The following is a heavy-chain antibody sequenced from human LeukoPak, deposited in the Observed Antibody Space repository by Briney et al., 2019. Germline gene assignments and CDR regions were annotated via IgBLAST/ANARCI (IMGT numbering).Heavy chain of an antibody. CDR1: GYTFTSYG. Sequence: GASVKVSCKASGYTFTSYGISWVRQAPGQGLEWMGWISAYNGNTNYAQKLQGRVTMTTDTSTSTAYMELRSLRSDDTAVYYCARERGYYYGSGSYYEYDYWGQGTLVTVSS. D-gene: IGHD3-10*01. J-gene: IGHJ4*02. CDR2: ISAYNGNT. V-gene: IGHV1-18*01. CDR3: ARERGYYYGSGSYYEYDY.